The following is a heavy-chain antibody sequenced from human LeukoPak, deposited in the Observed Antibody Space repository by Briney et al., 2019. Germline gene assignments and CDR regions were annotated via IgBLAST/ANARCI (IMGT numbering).Heavy chain of an antibody. CDR3: ARRDDYVWGSYPNYFDY. CDR2: ISSSSTI. Sequence: GGSLRLSCAASGFTFSSYSMNWVRQAPGKGLEWVSYISSSSTIYYADSVKGRFTISRDNAKNSPYLQMNSLRAEDTAVYYCARRDDYVWGSYPNYFDYWGQGTLVTVSS. CDR1: GFTFSSYS. V-gene: IGHV3-48*01. J-gene: IGHJ4*02. D-gene: IGHD3-16*02.